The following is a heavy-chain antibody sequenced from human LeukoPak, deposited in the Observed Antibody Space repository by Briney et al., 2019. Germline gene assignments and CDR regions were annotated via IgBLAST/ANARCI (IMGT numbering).Heavy chain of an antibody. CDR1: GDSISSYY. Sequence: SETLSLTCTVSGDSISSYYWSWLRQPPGKGPEWIGYIYYSGSTNYNPSLKSRATISVDTSKNQFSLKLSSVTAADTAVYYCARERPYCSGGSCYEDNWFDPWGQGTLVTVSS. CDR2: IYYSGST. D-gene: IGHD2-15*01. J-gene: IGHJ5*02. CDR3: ARERPYCSGGSCYEDNWFDP. V-gene: IGHV4-59*01.